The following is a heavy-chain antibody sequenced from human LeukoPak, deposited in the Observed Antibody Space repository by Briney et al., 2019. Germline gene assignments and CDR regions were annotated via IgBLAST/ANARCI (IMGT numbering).Heavy chain of an antibody. J-gene: IGHJ2*01. Sequence: SETLSLTCIVSGSSVSTFYWSWLRQSPGTGLEWIGFVHDTGSTAYNPSLKSRVTISLETSKNQLSLMLTSVSAADTAMYYCARGSTDVYWYLDVWGRGTLVTVSS. V-gene: IGHV4-59*02. D-gene: IGHD1-26*01. CDR2: VHDTGST. CDR1: GSSVSTFY. CDR3: ARGSTDVYWYLDV.